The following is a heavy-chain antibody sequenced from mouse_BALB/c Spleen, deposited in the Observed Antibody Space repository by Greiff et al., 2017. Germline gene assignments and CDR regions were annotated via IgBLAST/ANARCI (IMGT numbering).Heavy chain of an antibody. J-gene: IGHJ4*01. CDR2: IDTSDSYT. V-gene: IGHV1-69*01. D-gene: IGHD2-4*01. CDR1: GYTFTDYW. CDR3: ARLGDYDGYAMDY. Sequence: QVQLQQPGAELVMPGASVKMSCKASGYTFTDYWMHWVKQRPGQGLEWIGAIDTSDSYTSYNQKFKGKATLTVDESSSTAYMQLSSLTSEDSAVYYCARLGDYDGYAMDYWGQGTSVTVSS.